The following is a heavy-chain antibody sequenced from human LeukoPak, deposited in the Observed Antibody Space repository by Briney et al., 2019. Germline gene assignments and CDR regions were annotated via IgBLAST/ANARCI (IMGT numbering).Heavy chain of an antibody. V-gene: IGHV3-7*03. J-gene: IGHJ4*02. CDR2: IKQDGSDK. Sequence: GGSLRLSCAASGFTFNSYWMTWVRQAPGKGLEWVADIKQDGSDKYYAGSVKGRFTISRDNTKNSLYLQMNSLRAEDTAVYFCARYNSAWKTDDYWGQGTLVTVSS. CDR1: GFTFNSYW. D-gene: IGHD6-19*01. CDR3: ARYNSAWKTDDY.